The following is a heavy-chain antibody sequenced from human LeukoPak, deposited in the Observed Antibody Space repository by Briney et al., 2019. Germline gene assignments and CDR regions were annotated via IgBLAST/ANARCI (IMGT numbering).Heavy chain of an antibody. J-gene: IGHJ4*02. CDR3: ARDLGYSSSSYFDY. CDR1: GFTFSSYS. D-gene: IGHD6-6*01. CDR2: ISSSSSTI. Sequence: PGGSLRLSCAASGFTFSSYSMNWVRQAPGKGLEWVSYISSSSSTIYYADSVKGRFTIPRDNAKNSLYLQMNSLRAEDTAVYYCARDLGYSSSSYFDYWGQGTLVTVSS. V-gene: IGHV3-48*01.